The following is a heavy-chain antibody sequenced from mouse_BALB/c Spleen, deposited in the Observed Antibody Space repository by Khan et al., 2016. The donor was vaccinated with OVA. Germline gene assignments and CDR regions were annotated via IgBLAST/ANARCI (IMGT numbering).Heavy chain of an antibody. CDR3: ATSYYYGYYFDY. V-gene: IGHV5-17*02. CDR1: GFTFSSYG. Sequence: EVKLVESGGGLVQPGGSRKLSCAASGFTFSSYGMHWVRQAPEQGLEWVAYISGDSSTIYYADTVKGRFTISRDNPNNTMFLQMTSLMSEDTAMYYCATSYYYGYYFDYWGPGTTLTVSS. CDR2: ISGDSSTI. J-gene: IGHJ2*01. D-gene: IGHD1-1*01.